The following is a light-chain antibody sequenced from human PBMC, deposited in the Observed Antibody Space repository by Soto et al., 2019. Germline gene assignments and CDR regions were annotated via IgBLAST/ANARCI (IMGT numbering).Light chain of an antibody. Sequence: EIVLTQSPGTLSLSPGERATLSCRATQRVGSSYLTWYQQKPGQAPRLLIYGASSRATGIPDRFSGSGSGTDFTLTISRLEPEDFAVYYCQQFGSSPTFGQGTKLEIK. CDR3: QQFGSSPT. CDR2: GAS. J-gene: IGKJ2*01. CDR1: QRVGSSY. V-gene: IGKV3-20*01.